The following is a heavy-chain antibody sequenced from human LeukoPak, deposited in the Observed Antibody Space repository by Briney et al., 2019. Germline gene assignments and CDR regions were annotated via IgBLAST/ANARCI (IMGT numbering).Heavy chain of an antibody. V-gene: IGHV3-48*01. CDR1: GFTFSSYS. J-gene: IGHJ1*01. D-gene: IGHD4-17*01. Sequence: GGSLRLSCAASGFTFSSYSMSWVRQAPGKGLEWFSYISSSSSTIYYADSVKSRFTISRDNAKNSLYLQMDSLRAEDTAVYYCARGGTDGDYVYFQHWGQGTLVTVSS. CDR3: ARGGTDGDYVYFQH. CDR2: ISSSSSTI.